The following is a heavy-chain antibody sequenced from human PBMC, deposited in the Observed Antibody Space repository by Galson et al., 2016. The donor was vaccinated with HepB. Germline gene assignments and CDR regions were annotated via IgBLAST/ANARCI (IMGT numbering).Heavy chain of an antibody. D-gene: IGHD4-17*01. Sequence: SLRLSCAASGFAFLDYHMSWIRQAPGKGPQWVSYISGSGSVISYEDSVRGRFTISKDNAKYVLYPQLNSMRVEDTDVYYCVRSTYGDWHSVWGQGTKVTVSS. CDR3: VRSTYGDWHSV. V-gene: IGHV3-11*01. CDR1: GFAFLDYH. CDR2: ISGSGSVI. J-gene: IGHJ4*02.